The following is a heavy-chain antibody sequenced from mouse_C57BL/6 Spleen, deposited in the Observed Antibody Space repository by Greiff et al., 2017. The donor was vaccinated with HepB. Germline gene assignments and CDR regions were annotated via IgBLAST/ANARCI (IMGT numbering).Heavy chain of an antibody. CDR3: ARDHGSSPFAY. CDR1: GFTFSSYA. V-gene: IGHV5-4*01. Sequence: DVQLVESGGGLVKPGGSLKLSCAASGFTFSSYAMSWVRQTPEKRLEWVATISDGGSYTYYPDNVKGRFTISRDNAKNNLYLQMSHLKSEDTAMYYCARDHGSSPFAYWGQGTLVTVSA. D-gene: IGHD1-1*01. J-gene: IGHJ3*01. CDR2: ISDGGSYT.